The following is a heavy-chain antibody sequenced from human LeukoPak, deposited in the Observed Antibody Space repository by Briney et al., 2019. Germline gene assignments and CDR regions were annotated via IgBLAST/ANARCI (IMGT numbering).Heavy chain of an antibody. D-gene: IGHD3-10*01. Sequence: GGSLRLSCAASGFTFSNYAMSWVRQAPGKGLEWVSAISGSGGSTYYADSVKGRFTISRDNSKNTLYLQMNSLRAEDTAVYYCARYYGSGSFQDGMDVWGQGTTVTVSS. CDR3: ARYYGSGSFQDGMDV. V-gene: IGHV3-23*01. J-gene: IGHJ6*02. CDR2: ISGSGGST. CDR1: GFTFSNYA.